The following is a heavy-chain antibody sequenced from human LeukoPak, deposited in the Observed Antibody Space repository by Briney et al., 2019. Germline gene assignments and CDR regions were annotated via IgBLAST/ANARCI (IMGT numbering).Heavy chain of an antibody. J-gene: IGHJ4*02. CDR3: ARQSGRFYDFSS. D-gene: IGHD1-26*01. Sequence: PSETLSLTCTVSGGSSSSYYWSWLRQPPGKGLEWIGYMYYSGSTNYNPSLKSRVTISVDTSKNQFSLKLSSVTAADTAVYYCARQSGRFYDFSSWGQGTLVTVSS. CDR2: MYYSGST. V-gene: IGHV4-59*08. CDR1: GGSSSSYY.